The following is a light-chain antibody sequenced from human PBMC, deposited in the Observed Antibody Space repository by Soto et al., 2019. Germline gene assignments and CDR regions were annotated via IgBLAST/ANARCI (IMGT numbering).Light chain of an antibody. CDR2: EVS. V-gene: IGLV2-8*01. CDR3: SSYAGSNSV. J-gene: IGLJ2*01. CDR1: SSDVGGYNY. Sequence: QSALTQPPSASGYPGQSVTISCTGTSSDVGGYNYVSWYQQHPGKAPKLMIYEVSKRPSGVPDRFSGSKSGNTASLTVSGLQAEDEDDYYCSSYAGSNSVFGGGTKLTVL.